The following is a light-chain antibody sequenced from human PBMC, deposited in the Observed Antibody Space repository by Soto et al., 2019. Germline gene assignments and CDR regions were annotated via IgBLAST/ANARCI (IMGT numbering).Light chain of an antibody. CDR2: KAS. CDR1: QSISSW. Sequence: DIKMTQSPSTLSASVGDRVTITCRASQSISSWLAWYQQKPGKAPKLLIYKASSLESGVPSRFSGSGSGTEFTLTISNLQPDDFATYYCQQYNSYSYTFGQGTKLEIK. J-gene: IGKJ2*01. CDR3: QQYNSYSYT. V-gene: IGKV1-5*03.